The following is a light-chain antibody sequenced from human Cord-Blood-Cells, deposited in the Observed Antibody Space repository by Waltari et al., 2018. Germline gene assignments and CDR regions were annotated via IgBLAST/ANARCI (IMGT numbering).Light chain of an antibody. CDR3: RQYYSTPPT. V-gene: IGKV4-1*01. CDR1: QSVLYSPNNKHY. CDR2: WAS. Sequence: DIVMTQSPDSLAVSLGERATINCKSSQSVLYSPNNKHYLAWYQQKPGQPPMLLIYWASTRESGVPDRFSGSGCRTDFTLTISSLQAEDVAVYYCRQYYSTPPTFGQGTKVEIK. J-gene: IGKJ1*01.